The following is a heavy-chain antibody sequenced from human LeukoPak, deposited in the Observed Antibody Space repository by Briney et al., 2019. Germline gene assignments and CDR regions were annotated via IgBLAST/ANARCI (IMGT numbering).Heavy chain of an antibody. CDR3: AKMRSYYGSGSPYYFDY. D-gene: IGHD3-10*01. CDR2: ISGSGGST. CDR1: GFTFSSYS. V-gene: IGHV3-23*01. J-gene: IGHJ4*02. Sequence: GGSLRLSCAASGFTFSSYSMNWVRQAPGKGLEWVSAISGSGGSTYYADSVKGRFTISRDNSKNTLYLQMNSLRAEDTAVYYCAKMRSYYGSGSPYYFDYWGQGTLVTVSS.